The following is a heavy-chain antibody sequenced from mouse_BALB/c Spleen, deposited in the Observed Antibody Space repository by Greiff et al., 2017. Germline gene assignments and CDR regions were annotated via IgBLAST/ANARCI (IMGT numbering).Heavy chain of an antibody. CDR2: ISSGGST. V-gene: IGHV5-6-5*01. CDR1: GFTFSSYA. J-gene: IGHJ2*01. Sequence: EVKLVESGGGLVKPGGSLKLSCAASGFTFSSYAMSWVRQTPEKRLEWVASISSGGSTYYPDSVKGRFTISRDNARHILYLQMSSLRSEDTAMYYCARRHYYGYPDYWGQGTTLTVSS. CDR3: ARRHYYGYPDY. D-gene: IGHD1-2*01.